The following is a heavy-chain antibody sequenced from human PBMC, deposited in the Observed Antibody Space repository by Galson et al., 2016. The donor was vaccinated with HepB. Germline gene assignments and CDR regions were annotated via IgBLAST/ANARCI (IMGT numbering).Heavy chain of an antibody. J-gene: IGHJ5*02. CDR1: GYRFPTYG. Sequence: SVKVSCKASGYRFPTYGISWVRQAPGQGLEWLGWISANSGNTIYAQKFQDRVTMTRDTSASTVYMDLRSLRSDDTAVYYCARGADFADSGWFDPWGQGTLVTVSS. D-gene: IGHD4-17*01. CDR2: ISANSGNT. V-gene: IGHV1-18*04. CDR3: ARGADFADSGWFDP.